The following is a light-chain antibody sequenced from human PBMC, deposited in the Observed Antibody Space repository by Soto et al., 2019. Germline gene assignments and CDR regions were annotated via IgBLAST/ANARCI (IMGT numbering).Light chain of an antibody. CDR3: QQYYSTSLT. CDR2: WAS. V-gene: IGKV4-1*01. Sequence: DFVMTQSPDSLAVSLGERATINCKSSQSVLYSSNNKNYLAWYQQKPGQPPKLLIYWASTRESGVPDRFSGSGSGTDFTLTISSLQAEDVAVYYCQQYYSTSLTFGQGTKVEIK. J-gene: IGKJ1*01. CDR1: QSVLYSSNNKNY.